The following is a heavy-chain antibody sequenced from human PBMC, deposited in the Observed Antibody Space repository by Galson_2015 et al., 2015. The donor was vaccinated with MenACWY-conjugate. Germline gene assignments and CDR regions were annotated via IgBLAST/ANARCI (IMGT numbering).Heavy chain of an antibody. CDR3: TRESLLIGGYFDL. CDR2: IYYSGST. J-gene: IGHJ2*01. V-gene: IGHV4-39*07. Sequence: ETLSLTCTVSGGSISSSSYYWGWIRQPPGKGLEWIGSIYYSGSTYYNPSLKSRVTISVDTSKNQFSLKLSSVTAADTAVYYCTRESLLIGGYFDLWGRDTLVTVSS. D-gene: IGHD3-22*01. CDR1: GGSISSSSYY.